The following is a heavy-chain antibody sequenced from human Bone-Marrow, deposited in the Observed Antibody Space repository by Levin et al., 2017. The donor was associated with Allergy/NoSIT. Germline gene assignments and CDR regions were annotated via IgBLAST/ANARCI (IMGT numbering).Heavy chain of an antibody. CDR1: GFTFSSYS. CDR3: ARAKQGYIYDPFDM. D-gene: IGHD5-18*01. J-gene: IGHJ3*02. Sequence: PGGSLRLSCAASGFTFSSYSMNWVRQAPGKGLDWVSSITSSSSYIYYADSVKGRFTISRDNAKNSLYLQMNSLRAEDTAVYYCARAKQGYIYDPFDMWGQGTMVTVSS. V-gene: IGHV3-21*01. CDR2: ITSSSSYI.